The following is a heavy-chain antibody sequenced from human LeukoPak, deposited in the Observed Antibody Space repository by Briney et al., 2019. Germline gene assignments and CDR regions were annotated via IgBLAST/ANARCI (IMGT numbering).Heavy chain of an antibody. CDR2: INPSGGST. V-gene: IGHV1-46*01. D-gene: IGHD3-22*01. Sequence: GASVKVSCKASGYTFTSYYMHWVRQAPGQGLEWMGIINPSGGSTSYAQKFQGRVTMTRDTSTSTVYMELGSLRSEDTAVYYCARDRSYYYDSSGYYHDYWGQGTLVTVSS. J-gene: IGHJ4*02. CDR1: GYTFTSYY. CDR3: ARDRSYYYDSSGYYHDY.